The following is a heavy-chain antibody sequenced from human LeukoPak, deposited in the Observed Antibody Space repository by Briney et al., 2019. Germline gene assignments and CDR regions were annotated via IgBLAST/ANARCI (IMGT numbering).Heavy chain of an antibody. Sequence: PGGSLRLSCAASGFTFSSYGMHWVRQAPGKGLEWVAVISYDGSNKYYADSVKGRFTISRDNSKNTLYLQMNSLRAEDTAVYYCAKDRSPYDSSGCAFDYWGQGTLVTVSS. J-gene: IGHJ4*02. CDR1: GFTFSSYG. V-gene: IGHV3-30*18. D-gene: IGHD3-22*01. CDR3: AKDRSPYDSSGCAFDY. CDR2: ISYDGSNK.